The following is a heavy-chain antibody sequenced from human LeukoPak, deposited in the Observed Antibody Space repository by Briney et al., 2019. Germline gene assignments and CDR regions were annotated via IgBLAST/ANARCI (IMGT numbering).Heavy chain of an antibody. V-gene: IGHV3-7*01. CDR1: GFTFSAYW. CDR3: ARGGFGYVYFDY. D-gene: IGHD2-8*01. CDR2: IKGDGSEK. Sequence: RPGGSLRLSCAASGFTFSAYWMSWVRQAPGKGLEWVAHIKGDGSEKYSVDSVKGRFTISRDNVKSSLYLQMNSLRAEDTALYYCARGGFGYVYFDYWGQGSLVTVSS. J-gene: IGHJ4*02.